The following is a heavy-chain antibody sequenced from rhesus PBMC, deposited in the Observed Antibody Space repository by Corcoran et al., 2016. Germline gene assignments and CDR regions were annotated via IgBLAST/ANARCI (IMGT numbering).Heavy chain of an antibody. D-gene: IGHD2-2*01. J-gene: IGHJ5-1*01. CDR2: IYSNSERT. CDR1: GGSLSRSHW. CDR3: ARGVRRFDV. V-gene: IGHV4S18*01. Sequence: QVQLQESGPGLVKPSATLSLTCAVSGGSLSRSHWWRWIRQPPGKGLDWIGGIYSNSERTNYNPSLKRRVTISKDTSKNQFSLKLSSVTAADTAVYYCARGVRRFDVWGPGVLVTVSS.